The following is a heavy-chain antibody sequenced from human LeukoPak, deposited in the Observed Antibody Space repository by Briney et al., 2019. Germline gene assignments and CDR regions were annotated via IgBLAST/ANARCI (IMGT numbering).Heavy chain of an antibody. CDR1: GFTFSSYS. J-gene: IGHJ4*02. CDR2: ISSTSSHI. D-gene: IGHD1-14*01. Sequence: PGGSLRLSCAASGFTFSSYSMNCVRQAPGKGLEWVSSISSTSSHIYYADSVKGRFTISRDNAKNSLYLQMNSLRAEGTAVYYCARDENRRDPPDYWGQGTLVTVSS. CDR3: ARDENRRDPPDY. V-gene: IGHV3-21*01.